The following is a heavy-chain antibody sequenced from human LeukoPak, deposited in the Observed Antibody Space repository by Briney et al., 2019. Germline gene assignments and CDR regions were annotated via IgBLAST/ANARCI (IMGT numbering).Heavy chain of an antibody. CDR1: GYTLTELS. CDR3: ARGGIEYSRSSADY. Sequence: ASVKVSCKVSGYTLTELSMHWVRQAPGKGLEWMGGFDPEDGETIYAQKFQGRVTITADESTSTAYMELSSLRSEDTAVYYCARGGIEYSRSSADYWGQGTLVTVSS. V-gene: IGHV1-24*01. CDR2: FDPEDGET. J-gene: IGHJ4*02. D-gene: IGHD6-6*01.